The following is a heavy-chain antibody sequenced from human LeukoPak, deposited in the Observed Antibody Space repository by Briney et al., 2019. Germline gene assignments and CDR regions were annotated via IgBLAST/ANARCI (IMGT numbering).Heavy chain of an antibody. Sequence: PGGSLRLSCAASGFTFDDYAMHWVRQAPGKGLEWVSGISWNSGSIGYADSVKGRFTISRDNAKNSLYLQMNSLRAEDMALYYCAKDMRSVPAAPFDYWGQGTLVTVSS. CDR3: AKDMRSVPAAPFDY. J-gene: IGHJ4*02. CDR2: ISWNSGSI. V-gene: IGHV3-9*03. CDR1: GFTFDDYA. D-gene: IGHD2-2*01.